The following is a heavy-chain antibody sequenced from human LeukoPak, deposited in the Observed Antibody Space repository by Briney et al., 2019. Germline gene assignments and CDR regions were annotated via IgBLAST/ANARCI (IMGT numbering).Heavy chain of an antibody. D-gene: IGHD5-18*01. Sequence: ASVKVSCKASGGTFSSYAISWVRQAPGQGLEWMGGIIPIFGTANYAQKFQGRVTITTDESTSTAYMELSSLGSEDTAVYYCARDRVRGYSYGGFDYWGQGTLVTVSS. CDR3: ARDRVRGYSYGGFDY. CDR2: IIPIFGTA. J-gene: IGHJ4*02. CDR1: GGTFSSYA. V-gene: IGHV1-69*05.